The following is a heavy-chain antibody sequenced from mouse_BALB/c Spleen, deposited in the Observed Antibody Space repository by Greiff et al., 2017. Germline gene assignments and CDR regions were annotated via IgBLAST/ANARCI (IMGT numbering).Heavy chain of an antibody. CDR1: GFSLTSYG. V-gene: IGHV2-9*02. Sequence: VQRVESGPGLVAPSQSLSITCTVSGFSLTSYGVHWVRQPPGKGLEWLGVIWAGGSTNYNSALMSRLSISKDNSKSQVFLKMNSLQTDDTAMYYCARDSSGYVYAMDYWGQGTSVTVSS. J-gene: IGHJ4*01. CDR2: IWAGGST. CDR3: ARDSSGYVYAMDY. D-gene: IGHD3-1*01.